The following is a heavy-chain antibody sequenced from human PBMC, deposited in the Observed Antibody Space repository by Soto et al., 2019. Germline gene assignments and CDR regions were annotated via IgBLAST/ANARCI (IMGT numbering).Heavy chain of an antibody. CDR2: IIPVFDKA. V-gene: IGHV1-69*01. J-gene: IGHJ3*01. D-gene: IGHD3-16*01. CDR3: ARLRRDWGDAFDL. Sequence: QVQLVQSGAEVKKPGSSVKVSCKASGGAFSSFDISWVRQAPAQGLEWMGEIIPVFDKANYAQNFQGRLTITADELTGTVFMELSSLRSEDTAVYFCARLRRDWGDAFDLWGLGTFVTVSS. CDR1: GGAFSSFD.